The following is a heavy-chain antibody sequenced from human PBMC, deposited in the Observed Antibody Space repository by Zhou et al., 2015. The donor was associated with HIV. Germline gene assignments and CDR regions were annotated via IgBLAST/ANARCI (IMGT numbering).Heavy chain of an antibody. Sequence: QVQLVQSGAEVKKPGASVKVSCKASGGSFSTDGISWVRQAPGQGLEWVGGIIPVFGTTKSAQKFQGRVTITADRSTSTAYMDLRSLRFEDTAVYYCARQGAYDSGDYYGAFDIWGQGTMVTVSS. D-gene: IGHD3-22*01. CDR2: IIPVFGTT. J-gene: IGHJ3*02. V-gene: IGHV1-69*06. CDR3: ARQGAYDSGDYYGAFDI. CDR1: GGSFSTDG.